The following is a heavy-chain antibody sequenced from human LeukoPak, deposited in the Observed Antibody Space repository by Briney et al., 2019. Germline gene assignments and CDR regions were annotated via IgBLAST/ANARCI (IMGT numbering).Heavy chain of an antibody. Sequence: ASVKVSCKASGYTFTSYGISWVRQAPGQGLEWMGWISAYNGNTNYAQKLQGRVTMTTDTSTSTAYMELRSLRSDDTAVYYCARDHGDYDSSGYYSRYFQHWARAPWSPSPQ. CDR2: ISAYNGNT. CDR1: GYTFTSYG. J-gene: IGHJ1*01. V-gene: IGHV1-18*01. D-gene: IGHD3-22*01. CDR3: ARDHGDYDSSGYYSRYFQH.